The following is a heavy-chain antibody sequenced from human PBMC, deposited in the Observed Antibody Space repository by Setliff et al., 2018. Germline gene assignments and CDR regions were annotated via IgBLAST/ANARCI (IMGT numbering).Heavy chain of an antibody. CDR2: IYTSGST. Sequence: TLSLTCTVSGGSISSGSYYWSWIRQPAGKGPEWIGHIYTSGSTNYNPSLKSRVTISVDTSKNQFSLKLSSVTAADTAVYYCARYSAAIRYYFDYWGQGTLVTVSS. V-gene: IGHV4-61*09. D-gene: IGHD6-13*01. J-gene: IGHJ4*02. CDR1: GGSISSGSYY. CDR3: ARYSAAIRYYFDY.